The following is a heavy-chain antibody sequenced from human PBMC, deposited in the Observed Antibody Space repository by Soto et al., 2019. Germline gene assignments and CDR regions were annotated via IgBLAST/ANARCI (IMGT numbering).Heavy chain of an antibody. CDR1: GGSISSGDYY. CDR2: IYYSGST. V-gene: IGHV4-30-4*01. J-gene: IGHJ6*02. D-gene: IGHD4-17*01. Sequence: QVQLQESGPGLVKPSQTLSLTCTVSGGSISSGDYYWSWIRQPPGKGLEWIGYIYYSGSTYYNPSLKSRVTISVDTSKNHSSLKLSSVTAADTAVYYCARDEVYGDYAYYYYGMDVWGQGTTVTVSS. CDR3: ARDEVYGDYAYYYYGMDV.